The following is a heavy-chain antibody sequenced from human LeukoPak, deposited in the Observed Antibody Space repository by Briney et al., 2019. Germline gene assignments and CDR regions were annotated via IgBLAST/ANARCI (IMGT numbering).Heavy chain of an antibody. V-gene: IGHV1-2*02. J-gene: IGHJ4*02. D-gene: IGHD6-19*01. CDR2: INPNSGGT. Sequence: ASVRVSCKTSGYTFTGYYIHWVRQAPGQGLEWMGWINPNSGGTNYAQKFQGRVTMTRDTSISTAYMELSRLRSDDTAVYYCARGGPWLVPFDYWGQGTLVTVSS. CDR1: GYTFTGYY. CDR3: ARGGPWLVPFDY.